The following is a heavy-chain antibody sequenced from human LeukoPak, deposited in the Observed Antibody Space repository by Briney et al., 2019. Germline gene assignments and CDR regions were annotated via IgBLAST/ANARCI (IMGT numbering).Heavy chain of an antibody. D-gene: IGHD1-14*01. CDR1: GFTFSSYS. Sequence: GGSLRLSCAASGFTFSSYSMNWVRQAPGKGLEWVSSISSSSSYIYYADSVKGRFTISRDNAKNSLYLQMNSLRAEDTAVYYCARDRTTGLSKYFQHWGQGTLVTVSS. CDR2: ISSSSSYI. J-gene: IGHJ1*01. V-gene: IGHV3-21*01. CDR3: ARDRTTGLSKYFQH.